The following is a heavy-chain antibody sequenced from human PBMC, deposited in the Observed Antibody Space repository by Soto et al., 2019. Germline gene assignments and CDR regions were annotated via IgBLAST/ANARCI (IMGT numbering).Heavy chain of an antibody. CDR3: ARYCSGGSCSPETFDY. J-gene: IGHJ4*02. CDR2: INPNSGGT. Sequence: QVQLVQSGAEVKKPGASVKVSCKASGYTFTGYYMHWVRQAPGQGLEWMGWINPNSGGTNYAQKLQGWVTMTRDTSISTAYMELSRLRSDDTAVYYCARYCSGGSCSPETFDYWGQGTLVTVSS. V-gene: IGHV1-2*04. D-gene: IGHD2-15*01. CDR1: GYTFTGYY.